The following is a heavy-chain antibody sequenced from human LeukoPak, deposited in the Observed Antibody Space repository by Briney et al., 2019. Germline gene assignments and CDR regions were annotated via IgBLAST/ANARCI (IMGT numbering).Heavy chain of an antibody. CDR1: GFTFSSYV. D-gene: IGHD6-25*01. V-gene: IGHV3-30*18. CDR3: AKDRGDSGYYHYYYGMDV. Sequence: PGGSLRLSCAASGFTFSSYVMHWVRQAPGKGLEWVAGVSYDGGNKFYAGSVKDRFTISRDNSKNTVYLHMSSLRPEDTAVYYCAKDRGDSGYYHYYYGMDVWGQGTTVTVSS. J-gene: IGHJ6*02. CDR2: VSYDGGNK.